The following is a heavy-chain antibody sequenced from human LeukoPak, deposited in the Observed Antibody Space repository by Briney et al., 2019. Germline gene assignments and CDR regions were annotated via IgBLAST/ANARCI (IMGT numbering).Heavy chain of an antibody. CDR2: ISNDATKE. CDR3: AKGDTGAADY. D-gene: IGHD1-1*01. CDR1: GFTFSSAG. Sequence: PGGSLRLSCAASGFTFSSAGMHWVRQAPGKGPEWVAVISNDATKEYYADSVKGRFTISRDNSKNALHLQMNSLRAEDTAVYYCAKGDTGAADYWGQGTLVTVSS. V-gene: IGHV3-30*18. J-gene: IGHJ4*02.